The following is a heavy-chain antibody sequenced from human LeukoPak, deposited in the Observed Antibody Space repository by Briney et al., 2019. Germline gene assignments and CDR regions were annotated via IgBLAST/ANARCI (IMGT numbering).Heavy chain of an antibody. D-gene: IGHD3-3*01. CDR1: GGSFSGYY. CDR3: ARETYYDADIDY. CDR2: INWNGGST. J-gene: IGHJ4*02. V-gene: IGHV3-20*04. Sequence: ETLSLTCAVYGGSFSGYYWSWIRQPPGKGLEWVSGINWNGGSTGYADSVKGRFTISRDNAKNSLYLQMNSLRAEDTALYYCARETYYDADIDYWGQGTLVTVSS.